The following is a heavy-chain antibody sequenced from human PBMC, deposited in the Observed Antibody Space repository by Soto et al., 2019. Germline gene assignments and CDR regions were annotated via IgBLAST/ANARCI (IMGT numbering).Heavy chain of an antibody. Sequence: EVQLVESGGGLVQPGGSLRLSCEASGFTFRNYYMHWVRQGTGKGLEWVSGISAAGDPDYADSVDGGFTISRENAQNSFFLQMNRLRVGDTAVYYCARTDRDFYGLDVWGHGTTVIVSS. V-gene: IGHV3-13*05. J-gene: IGHJ6*02. CDR2: ISAAGDP. CDR3: ARTDRDFYGLDV. CDR1: GFTFRNYY.